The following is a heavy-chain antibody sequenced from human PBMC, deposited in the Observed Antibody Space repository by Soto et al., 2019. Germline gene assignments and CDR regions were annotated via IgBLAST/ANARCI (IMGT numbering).Heavy chain of an antibody. D-gene: IGHD4-17*01. CDR3: AKELDYGGNSVIN. CDR1: GASISSSRYY. J-gene: IGHJ4*02. Sequence: SETLSLTCSFSGASISSSRYYWGWIRQPPGKGLEWIASTYFGGMTYYSPSLKSRVTISVDTSKSQFSLRLDSVTAADTAVYYCAKELDYGGNSVINWGQGTLVTVSS. CDR2: TYFGGMT. V-gene: IGHV4-39*02.